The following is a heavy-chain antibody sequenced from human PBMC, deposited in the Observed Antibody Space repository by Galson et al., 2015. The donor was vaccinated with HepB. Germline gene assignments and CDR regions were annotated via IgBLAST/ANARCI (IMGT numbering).Heavy chain of an antibody. CDR1: GYTFTSYF. Sequence: SVKVSCKASGYTFTSYFIRWVRQAPGQGLEWMGIINPSGGSANYARKFQGRVTMTRDTSTSTVYMELSSLTSEDTAVYYCARTSGSYYAWLDPWGQGTLVTVSS. D-gene: IGHD3-10*01. CDR2: INPSGGSA. V-gene: IGHV1-46*01. CDR3: ARTSGSYYAWLDP. J-gene: IGHJ5*02.